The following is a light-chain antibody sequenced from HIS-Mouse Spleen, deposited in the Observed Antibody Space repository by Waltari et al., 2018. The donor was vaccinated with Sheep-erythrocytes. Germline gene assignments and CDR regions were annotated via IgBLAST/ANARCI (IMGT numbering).Light chain of an antibody. CDR3: SSYAGSNNFV. V-gene: IGLV2-8*01. J-gene: IGLJ1*01. CDR2: AVS. Sequence: QSALTQPPSASGSPGQSVTISCTGTTSDVGGYTNAPWYQQHPGKAPKLMIYAVSKRPSGVPDRFSGSKSGNTASLTVSGLQAEDEADYYCSSYAGSNNFVFGTGTKVTVL. CDR1: TSDVGGYTN.